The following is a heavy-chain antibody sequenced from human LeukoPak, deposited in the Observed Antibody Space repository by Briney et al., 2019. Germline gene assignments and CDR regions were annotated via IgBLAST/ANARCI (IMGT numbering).Heavy chain of an antibody. CDR2: TYSGGST. CDR3: ARAIAVAAHFDY. D-gene: IGHD6-19*01. V-gene: IGHV3-66*01. CDR1: GFTVSSNY. J-gene: IGHJ4*02. Sequence: GGSLRLSCAASGFTVSSNYMSWVRQAPGKGLEWVSVTYSGGSTYYADSVKGRFTISRDNSKNTLYLQMNSLRAEDTAVYYCARAIAVAAHFDYWGQGTLVTVSS.